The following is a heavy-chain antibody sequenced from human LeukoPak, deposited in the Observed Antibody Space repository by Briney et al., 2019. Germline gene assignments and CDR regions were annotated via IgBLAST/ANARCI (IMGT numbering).Heavy chain of an antibody. Sequence: ASGTLSLTCAVSGGSISSSNWWSWVRQPPGKGLEWIGEIYHSGSTNYNPSLKSRVTISVDTSKNQFSLKLSSVTAADTAVYYCARFGLGSFGYWGQGTLVTVSS. V-gene: IGHV4-4*02. J-gene: IGHJ4*02. CDR2: IYHSGST. D-gene: IGHD3/OR15-3a*01. CDR1: GGSISSSNW. CDR3: ARFGLGSFGY.